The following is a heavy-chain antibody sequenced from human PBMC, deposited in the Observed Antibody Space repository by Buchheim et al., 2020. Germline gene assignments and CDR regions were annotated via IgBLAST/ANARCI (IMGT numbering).Heavy chain of an antibody. CDR3: ARDMLEYYYDSSGRDAFDI. D-gene: IGHD3-22*01. V-gene: IGHV1-46*01. J-gene: IGHJ3*02. Sequence: QVQLVQSGAEVKKPGASVKVSCKASGYTFTSYYMHWVRQAPGQGLEWMGIINPSGGSTSYAQKFQGRVTMTRDTSKSTVYMELSSLRSEDTAVYYCARDMLEYYYDSSGRDAFDIWGQGT. CDR1: GYTFTSYY. CDR2: INPSGGST.